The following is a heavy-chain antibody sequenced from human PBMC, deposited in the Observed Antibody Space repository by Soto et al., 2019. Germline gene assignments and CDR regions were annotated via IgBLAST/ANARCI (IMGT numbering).Heavy chain of an antibody. V-gene: IGHV3-48*02. CDR1: AFTLSHYS. J-gene: IGHJ6*02. CDR2: ISSGSGTI. CDR3: ASDTFANWNFYYYGMDV. D-gene: IGHD1-20*01. Sequence: PGGSLRLSCAASAFTLSHYSMNWVRQAPGKGLEWISYISSGSGTIYYADSVKGRFTISRDNAKNSLYLQMNSLRDEDTAVYYCASDTFANWNFYYYGMDVWGQGTTVTVSS.